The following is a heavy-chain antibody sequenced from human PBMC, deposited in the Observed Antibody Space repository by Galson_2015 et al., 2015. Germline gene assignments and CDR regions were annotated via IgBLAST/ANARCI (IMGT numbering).Heavy chain of an antibody. CDR1: GYTFTSYA. Sequence: SVKVSCKASGYTFTSYAMHWVRQAPGQRLEWMGWINAGNGNTKYSQKFQGRVTITRDTSASTAYMELSSLRAEDTAVYYCASDIGSVWYVFSWFDPWGQGTLVTVSS. CDR3: ASDIGSVWYVFSWFDP. CDR2: INAGNGNT. J-gene: IGHJ5*02. D-gene: IGHD6-19*01. V-gene: IGHV1-3*01.